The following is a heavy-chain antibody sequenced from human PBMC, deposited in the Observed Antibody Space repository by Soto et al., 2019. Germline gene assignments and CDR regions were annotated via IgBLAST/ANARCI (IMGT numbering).Heavy chain of an antibody. CDR2: IYSGGST. CDR1: GFTVSSNY. V-gene: IGHV3-66*01. Sequence: GGSLRLSCAASGFTVSSNYMSWVRQAPGKGLEWVSVIYSGGSTYYADSVKGRFTISRDNSKNTLYLQMNSLRVEDTAVYYCAGGFERYYFDYWGQGTLVTVSS. CDR3: AGGFERYYFDY. J-gene: IGHJ4*02. D-gene: IGHD3-16*01.